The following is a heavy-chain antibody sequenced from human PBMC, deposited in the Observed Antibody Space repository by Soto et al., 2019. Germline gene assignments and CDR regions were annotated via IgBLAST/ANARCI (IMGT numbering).Heavy chain of an antibody. CDR1: GGSFSGFY. Sequence: SETLSLTCAVYGGSFSGFYWTWIRQPPGKGLEWIGEINHSGSTSYNPSLESRVTIAVDTSKNQVSLRLISVSAADTAVYYCASGRTRTARPSLRYYYYGLDVWGQGTTVTVSS. D-gene: IGHD6-6*01. CDR3: ASGRTRTARPSLRYYYYGLDV. J-gene: IGHJ6*02. CDR2: INHSGST. V-gene: IGHV4-34*01.